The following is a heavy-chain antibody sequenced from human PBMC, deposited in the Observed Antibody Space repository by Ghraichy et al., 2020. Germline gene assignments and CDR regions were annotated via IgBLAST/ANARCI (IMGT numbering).Heavy chain of an antibody. V-gene: IGHV1-69*13. J-gene: IGHJ6*02. D-gene: IGHD6-13*01. CDR1: GGTFSSYA. CDR3: ARGEPGIAAAGNYYYGMDV. Sequence: SVKVSCKASGGTFSSYAISWVRQAPGQGLEWMGGIIPIFGTANYAQKFQGRVTITADESTSTAYMELSSLRSEDTAVYYCARGEPGIAAAGNYYYGMDVWGQGTTVTVSS. CDR2: IIPIFGTA.